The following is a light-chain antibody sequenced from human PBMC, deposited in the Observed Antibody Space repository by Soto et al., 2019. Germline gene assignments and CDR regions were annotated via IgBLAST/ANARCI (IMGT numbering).Light chain of an antibody. CDR3: QSYDTVVV. V-gene: IGLV6-57*04. CDR1: SGSIASNY. J-gene: IGLJ2*01. CDR2: EVN. Sequence: NFMLTQPHSVSESPGKTVTISCTRSSGSIASNYVQWYQQRPGSAPTTVIYEVNQRPSGVPDRFSGSIDSSSNSASLTISGLKTEHEADYYCQSYDTVVVFGGGTQLTVL.